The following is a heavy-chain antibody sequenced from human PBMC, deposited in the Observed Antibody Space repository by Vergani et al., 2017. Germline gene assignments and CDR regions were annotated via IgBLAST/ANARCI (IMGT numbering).Heavy chain of an antibody. D-gene: IGHD3-9*01. V-gene: IGHV3-23*04. CDR3: AKDPDYDILTGYYSNWFDP. Sequence: EVQLVESGGTLVKPGGSLRLSCAASGFTFSSYAMSWVRQAPGKGLEWVSAISGSGGSTYYADSVKGRFTISRDNSKNTLYLQMNSLRAEDTAVYYCAKDPDYDILTGYYSNWFDPWGQGTLVTVSS. J-gene: IGHJ5*02. CDR2: ISGSGGST. CDR1: GFTFSSYA.